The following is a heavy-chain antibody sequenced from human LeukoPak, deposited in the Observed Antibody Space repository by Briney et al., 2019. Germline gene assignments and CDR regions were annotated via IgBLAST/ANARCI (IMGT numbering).Heavy chain of an antibody. V-gene: IGHV3-21*01. CDR2: ISGSSTYI. J-gene: IGHJ4*02. CDR3: ASDKDSSGYYYIDY. D-gene: IGHD3-22*01. CDR1: GFTFSSYS. Sequence: GGSLRLSCAASGFTFSSYSMNRVRQAPGKGLEWVSYISGSSTYIYYADSVKGRFTISRDNAKNSLYLQMNSLRAEDTAVYYCASDKDSSGYYYIDYWGQGTLVTVSS.